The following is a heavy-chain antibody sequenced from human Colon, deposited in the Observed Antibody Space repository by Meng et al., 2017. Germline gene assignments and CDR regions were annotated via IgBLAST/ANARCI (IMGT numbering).Heavy chain of an antibody. J-gene: IGHJ4*02. Sequence: QVQLQESGPGRVKPSGTLALTCTVSGGSISSDIWWSWVRQPPGKGLEWIGEVYHRGDTNYNPSLKSRVVISVDRSKNQFSLNLSSVTAADTAVYYCGRDQGRQLINHWGQGTLVTVSS. CDR1: GGSISSDIW. D-gene: IGHD1-1*01. CDR3: GRDQGRQLINH. CDR2: VYHRGDT. V-gene: IGHV4-4*02.